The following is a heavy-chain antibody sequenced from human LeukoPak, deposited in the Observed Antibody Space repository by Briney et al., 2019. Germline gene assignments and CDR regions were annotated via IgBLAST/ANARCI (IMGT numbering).Heavy chain of an antibody. J-gene: IGHJ6*03. CDR3: ARVGREMVRGVHNYYMDV. Sequence: PSETLSLTCTVSGSSISSYYWSWIRQPPGKGLEWIGYIYYSGSTNYNPSLKSRVTISVDTSKNQFSLKLSSVTAADTAVYYCARVGREMVRGVHNYYMDVWGKGTTVTVSS. D-gene: IGHD3-10*01. V-gene: IGHV4-59*08. CDR1: GSSISSYY. CDR2: IYYSGST.